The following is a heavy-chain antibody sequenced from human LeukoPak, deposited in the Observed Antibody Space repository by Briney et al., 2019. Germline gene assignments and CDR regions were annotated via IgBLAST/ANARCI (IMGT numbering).Heavy chain of an antibody. Sequence: GGSLRLSCAASGFPFSTEGMSWVRQAPGKGLEWVSAIGGSGDSTYSADSVKGRFTISRDNSKSTMCLQMNSLGAEDTAIYYCARGGGGRYYDYWGQGTLVTVSS. CDR2: IGGSGDST. D-gene: IGHD1-26*01. J-gene: IGHJ4*02. CDR1: GFPFSTEG. CDR3: ARGGGGRYYDY. V-gene: IGHV3-23*01.